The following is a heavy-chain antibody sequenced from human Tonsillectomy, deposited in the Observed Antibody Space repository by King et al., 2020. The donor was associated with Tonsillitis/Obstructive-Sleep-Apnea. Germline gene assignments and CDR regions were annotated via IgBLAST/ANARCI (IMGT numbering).Heavy chain of an antibody. Sequence: HVQLEQSGAEVKKPGASVKVSCQASGYTFTSYGINWVRQAPGQGLEWMGWISAYNGNTNYAQKLQGRVTMTTDTSTSTAYMELRSLRSDDTAVYYCARDRGDIVVVGWFDPWGQGTLVTVSS. CDR2: ISAYNGNT. D-gene: IGHD2-2*01. V-gene: IGHV1-18*01. J-gene: IGHJ5*02. CDR3: ARDRGDIVVVGWFDP. CDR1: GYTFTSYG.